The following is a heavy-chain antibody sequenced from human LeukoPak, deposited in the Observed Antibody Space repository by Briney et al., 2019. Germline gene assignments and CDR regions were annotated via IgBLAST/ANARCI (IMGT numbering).Heavy chain of an antibody. CDR3: VKEDAVAGHYFDY. V-gene: IGHV3-64D*09. Sequence: GGSLRLSCSASGFTFSASAMHWVRQAPGKGLEYVSAISSNGGSTYYADSLKGRFTISRDNSKNTLYLQMTSLRADDTAVYYCVKEDAVAGHYFDYWGQGTLVTVSS. D-gene: IGHD6-19*01. J-gene: IGHJ4*02. CDR1: GFTFSASA. CDR2: ISSNGGST.